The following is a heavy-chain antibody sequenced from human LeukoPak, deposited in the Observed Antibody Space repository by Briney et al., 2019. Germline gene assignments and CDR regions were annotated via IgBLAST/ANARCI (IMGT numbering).Heavy chain of an antibody. CDR1: GGTFSSYA. CDR3: ARVSLPVGSWVVGATAYYFDY. J-gene: IGHJ4*02. CDR2: IIPIFGTA. V-gene: IGHV1-69*13. D-gene: IGHD1-26*01. Sequence: SVKVSCKASGGTFSSYAISWVRQAPGQGLEWMGGIIPIFGTANYAQKFQGRVTITADESTSAAYMELSSLRSEDTAVYYCARVSLPVGSWVVGATAYYFDYWGQGTLVTVSS.